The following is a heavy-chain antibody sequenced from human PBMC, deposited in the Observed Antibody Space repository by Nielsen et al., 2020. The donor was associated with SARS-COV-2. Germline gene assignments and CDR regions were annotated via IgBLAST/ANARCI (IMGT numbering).Heavy chain of an antibody. Sequence: GGSLRLSCAASGFTFSSYWMSWVRQAPGKGLEWVAVISYDGSNKYYADSVKGRFTISRDNSKNTLYLQMNSLRAEDTAVYYCAKDRSRAYNWNALGYWGQGTLVTVSS. CDR1: GFTFSSYW. CDR3: AKDRSRAYNWNALGY. D-gene: IGHD1-1*01. CDR2: ISYDGSNK. J-gene: IGHJ4*02. V-gene: IGHV3-30*18.